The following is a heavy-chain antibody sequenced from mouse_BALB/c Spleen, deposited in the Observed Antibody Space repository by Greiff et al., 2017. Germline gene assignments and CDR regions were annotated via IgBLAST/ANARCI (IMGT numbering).Heavy chain of an antibody. J-gene: IGHJ4*01. CDR2: ISYDGSN. Sequence: EVKLVESGPGLVKPSQSLSLTCSVTGYSITSGYYWNWIRQFPGNKLEWMGYISYDGSNNYNPSLKNRISITRDTSKNQFFLKLNSVTTEDTATYYCARGHAMDYWGQGTSVTVSS. CDR1: GYSITSGYY. V-gene: IGHV3-6*02. CDR3: ARGHAMDY.